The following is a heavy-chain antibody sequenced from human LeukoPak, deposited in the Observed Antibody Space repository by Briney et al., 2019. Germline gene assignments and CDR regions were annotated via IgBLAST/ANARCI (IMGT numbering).Heavy chain of an antibody. CDR1: GFTFSNYA. CDR2: ISSSSRHT. D-gene: IGHD3-3*02. Sequence: GRSLRLSCAASGFTFSNYAMNWVRQAPGNWLEWVSSISSSSRHTYYADSVKGRFTISRDNAKNSLYLQMDSLRAEDTAVYYCARALAHWGQGTLVTVSP. CDR3: ARALAH. J-gene: IGHJ4*02. V-gene: IGHV3-21*01.